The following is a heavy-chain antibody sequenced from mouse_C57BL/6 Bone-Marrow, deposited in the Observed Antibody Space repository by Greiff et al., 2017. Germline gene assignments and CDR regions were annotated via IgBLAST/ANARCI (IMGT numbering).Heavy chain of an antibody. J-gene: IGHJ3*01. Sequence: QVQLQQSGAELVRPGASVTLSCKASGYTFTDYEMHWVKQTPVHGLEWIGAIDPETGGTAYNQKFKGKAILTADKSSSTAYMELRSLTSEDSAVFYCTRGDSGSSPGFANWAKGLWSLSLQ. CDR1: GYTFTDYE. CDR2: IDPETGGT. V-gene: IGHV1-15*01. CDR3: TRGDSGSSPGFAN. D-gene: IGHD1-1*01.